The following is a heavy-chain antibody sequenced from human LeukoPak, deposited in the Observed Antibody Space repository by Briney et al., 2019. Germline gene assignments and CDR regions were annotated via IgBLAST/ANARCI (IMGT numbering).Heavy chain of an antibody. CDR1: GFTFSSYA. CDR2: ISGSGGST. V-gene: IGHV3-23*01. J-gene: IGHJ4*02. D-gene: IGHD3-9*01. Sequence: GGSLRLSCAASGFTFSSYAMSWVRQAPGKGLEWVSAISGSGGSTFYADPVKGRFTISRDNSKNTLYLQMNSLRAEDTAVYYCAKLDVYDILTGYYKGIEYWGQGTLVTVSS. CDR3: AKLDVYDILTGYYKGIEY.